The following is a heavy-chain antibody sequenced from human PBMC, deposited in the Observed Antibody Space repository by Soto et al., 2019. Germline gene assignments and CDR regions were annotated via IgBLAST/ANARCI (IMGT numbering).Heavy chain of an antibody. CDR2: TYYRSKWYN. D-gene: IGHD6-19*01. CDR1: GDSVSSNSAA. V-gene: IGHV6-1*01. Sequence: SQTLSLTCAISGDSVSSNSAAWNWIRQSPSRGLEWLGRTYYRSKWYNDYAVSVKSRITINPDTSKNQFSLQLNSVTPEDTAVYYCARDHSSGWYAYYYGMDVWGQGTTVTVSS. CDR3: ARDHSSGWYAYYYGMDV. J-gene: IGHJ6*02.